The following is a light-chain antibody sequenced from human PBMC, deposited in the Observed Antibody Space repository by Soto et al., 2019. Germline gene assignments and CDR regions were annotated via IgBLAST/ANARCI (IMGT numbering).Light chain of an antibody. CDR1: SAHSSYA. J-gene: IGLJ3*02. Sequence: QLVLTQSPSASASLGASVKLTCTLSSAHSSYAIAWHQQHPDKGPRYLMKLDNDGSHNNGDGIPDRFSGSSSGAERYLTISSLQSEDEADYYCQTWGSGVWVFGGGTQLTVL. CDR3: QTWGSGVWV. V-gene: IGLV4-69*01. CDR2: LDNDGSH.